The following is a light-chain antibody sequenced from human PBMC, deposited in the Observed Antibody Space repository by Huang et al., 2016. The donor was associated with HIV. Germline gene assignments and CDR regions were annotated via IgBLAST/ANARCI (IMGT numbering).Light chain of an antibody. CDR3: QHYNDWPPWT. J-gene: IGKJ1*01. CDR2: GAS. Sequence: EIVMTQSPATLSVSPGERATLSCRASQSVNSNLAWYQQKPGQAPRLFIYGASTRATGIPARFSGSGSWTEFTLTISSLQSEDCAVYYCQHYNDWPPWTFGQGTKVEIK. CDR1: QSVNSN. V-gene: IGKV3-15*01.